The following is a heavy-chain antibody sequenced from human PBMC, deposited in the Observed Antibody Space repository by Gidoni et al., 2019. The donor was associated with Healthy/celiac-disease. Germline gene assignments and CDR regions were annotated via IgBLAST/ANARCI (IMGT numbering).Heavy chain of an antibody. CDR2: ISYDGSNK. CDR1: GFTFSSYG. V-gene: IGHV3-30*18. Sequence: QVQLVESGGGVVQPGRSLRLSCSASGFTFSSYGMHWVRQAPGKGLEWVAVISYDGSNKYYADSVKGRFTISRDNSKNTLYLQMNSLRAEDTAVYYCAKDLERSPFDIWGQGTMVTVSS. J-gene: IGHJ3*02. CDR3: AKDLERSPFDI.